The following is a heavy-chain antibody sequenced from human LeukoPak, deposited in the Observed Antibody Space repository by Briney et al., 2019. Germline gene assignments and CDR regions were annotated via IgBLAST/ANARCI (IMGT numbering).Heavy chain of an antibody. J-gene: IGHJ5*02. CDR2: MNPNSGNT. CDR3: ARGRGKATVVKWRYGWFDP. Sequence: ASVKVSCKASGGTFSSYAINWVRQATGQGLEWMGWMNPNSGNTGYAQKFQGRVTMTRNTSISTAYMELSSLRSEDTAVYYCARGRGKATVVKWRYGWFDPWGQGTLVTVSS. CDR1: GGTFSSYA. V-gene: IGHV1-8*02. D-gene: IGHD4-23*01.